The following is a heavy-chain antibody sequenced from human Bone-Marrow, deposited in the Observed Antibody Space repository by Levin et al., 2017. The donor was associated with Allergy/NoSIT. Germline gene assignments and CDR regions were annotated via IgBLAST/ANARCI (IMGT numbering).Heavy chain of an antibody. Sequence: SVKVSCKTSGGTFSNYPINWVRQAPGQGLEWVGGIIPIFNIANQAQKFQGRVTITADESTSTAYIELHNLRPEDTAVYFCARGDWGSPSFFDYWGQGTLVTVSA. D-gene: IGHD7-27*01. V-gene: IGHV1-69*13. CDR3: ARGDWGSPSFFDY. J-gene: IGHJ4*02. CDR2: IIPIFNIA. CDR1: GGTFSNYP.